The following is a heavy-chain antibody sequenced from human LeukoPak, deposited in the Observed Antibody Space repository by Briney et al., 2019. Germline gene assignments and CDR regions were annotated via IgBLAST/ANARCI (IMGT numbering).Heavy chain of an antibody. CDR3: ARVSAGYFQH. CDR1: GGSFSGYY. Sequence: SETLSLTCAVYGGSFSGYYWSWIRQPPEKGLDWIGEITRTGRINYNPALKGRVTMSLDTSKNQFSLELSSMTAADTAVYYCARVSAGYFQHWGQGTLVTVSS. V-gene: IGHV4-34*01. D-gene: IGHD6-13*01. CDR2: ITRTGRI. J-gene: IGHJ1*01.